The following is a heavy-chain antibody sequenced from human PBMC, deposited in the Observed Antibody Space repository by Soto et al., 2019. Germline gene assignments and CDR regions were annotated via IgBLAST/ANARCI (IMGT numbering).Heavy chain of an antibody. CDR1: GFTFSSYA. J-gene: IGHJ4*02. D-gene: IGHD3-22*01. CDR2: ISYDGSNK. V-gene: IGHV3-30-3*01. CDR3: ARFRMYYYDSSALPSGAYYFDY. Sequence: QPGGSLRLSCAASGFTFSSYAMHWVRQAPGKGLERVAVISYDGSNKYYADTVKGRFTISRDNSKNTLYLQFNRLRAEDTAVYYCARFRMYYYDSSALPSGAYYFDYWGQGTLVTVSS.